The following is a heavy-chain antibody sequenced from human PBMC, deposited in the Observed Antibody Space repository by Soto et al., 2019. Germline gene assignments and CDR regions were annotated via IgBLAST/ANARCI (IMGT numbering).Heavy chain of an antibody. CDR1: GNTFRNYA. J-gene: IGHJ4*02. D-gene: IGHD2-21*01. V-gene: IGHV1-3*01. CDR3: ARDDSSDGPTIFDY. CDR2: IQGGNGNT. Sequence: ASVKVSCKASGNTFRNYAIHWVRQAPGQSLEWMGWIQGGNGNTKYSQKFQGRVTITRDTSASIIYMELSSLRSEDGAVYYCARDDSSDGPTIFDYWGQGTLVTVYS.